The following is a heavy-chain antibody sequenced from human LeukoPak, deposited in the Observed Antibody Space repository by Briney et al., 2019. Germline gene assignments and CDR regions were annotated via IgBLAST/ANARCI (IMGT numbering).Heavy chain of an antibody. CDR3: ARDPSPTLYSSGWYCDY. V-gene: IGHV3-23*01. CDR2: ISGSGGST. J-gene: IGHJ4*02. Sequence: GGSLRLSCAASRFTFSSYAMSWVRQAPGKGLEWVSAISGSGGSTYYADSVKGRFTISRDNAENSLYLQMNSLRAEDTAVYYCARDPSPTLYSSGWYCDYWGQGTLVTVSS. D-gene: IGHD6-19*01. CDR1: RFTFSSYA.